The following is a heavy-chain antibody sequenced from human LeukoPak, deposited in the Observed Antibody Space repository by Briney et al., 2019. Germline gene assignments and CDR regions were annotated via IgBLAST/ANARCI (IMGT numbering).Heavy chain of an antibody. J-gene: IGHJ4*02. CDR1: GFTFSSYA. CDR3: AKGVVVAPDVTPFDY. CDR2: ISGSGGST. Sequence: GGSLRLSCAASGFTFSSYAMSWVRQAPGKGLEWVSAISGSGGSTYYADSVKGRFTISRDNSKNTLYLQMNSLRAEDTAVYYCAKGVVVAPDVTPFDYWGQGTLVTVSS. D-gene: IGHD2-2*01. V-gene: IGHV3-23*01.